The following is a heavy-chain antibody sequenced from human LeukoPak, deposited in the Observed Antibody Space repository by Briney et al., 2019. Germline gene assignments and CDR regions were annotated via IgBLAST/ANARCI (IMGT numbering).Heavy chain of an antibody. V-gene: IGHV3-7*01. CDR1: GFTFSSYW. CDR3: AKMVVGAVDY. Sequence: GGSLRLSYAASGFTFSSYWMSWVRQAPGKGLEWVANIKQDGSEKYYVDSVKGRFTISRDNAKNSLYLQMNSLRAEDTALYYCAKMVVGAVDYWGQGTLVTVSS. J-gene: IGHJ4*02. D-gene: IGHD1-26*01. CDR2: IKQDGSEK.